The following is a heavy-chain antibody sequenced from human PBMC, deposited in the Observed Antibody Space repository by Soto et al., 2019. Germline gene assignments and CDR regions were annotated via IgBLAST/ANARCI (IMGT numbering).Heavy chain of an antibody. Sequence: PGGSLRVSCGTSGGTFSDYYMSWIRQAPGKGLEWVSYISSSSSYTNYADSVKGRFTISRDNAKNSLYLQMNSLRAEDTAVYYCAFLEYGDYAPDAFSIRGQGSMVPVS. CDR3: AFLEYGDYAPDAFSI. CDR1: GGTFSDYY. J-gene: IGHJ3*02. CDR2: ISSSSSYT. D-gene: IGHD4-17*01. V-gene: IGHV3-11*06.